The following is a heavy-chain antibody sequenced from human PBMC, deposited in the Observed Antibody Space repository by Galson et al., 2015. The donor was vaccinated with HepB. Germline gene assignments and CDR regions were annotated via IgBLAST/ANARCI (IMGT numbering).Heavy chain of an antibody. CDR1: GFTFSNYA. CDR3: AKSPYRSSYYYYDMDV. D-gene: IGHD6-6*01. J-gene: IGHJ6*03. V-gene: IGHV3-23*01. CDR2: ISGGGATT. Sequence: SLRLSCAASGFTFSNYAMSWVRQAPGKGLEWVSSISGGGATTYYADSVKGRFTISRDNSKNTLSLQMNSLRAEDTAVYYCAKSPYRSSYYYYDMDVWGKGTTVTVSS.